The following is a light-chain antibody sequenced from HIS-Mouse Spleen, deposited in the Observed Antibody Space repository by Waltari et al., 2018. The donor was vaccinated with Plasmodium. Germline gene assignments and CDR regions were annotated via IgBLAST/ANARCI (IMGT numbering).Light chain of an antibody. Sequence: DIQMTQSPSSLSASVGARVTITCRASQSISSYLNWYQQKPGKAPKLLIYAASRLQSGVPSRFSGSGSGTDFTLTISSLQPEDFATYYGQQSYSTPPFTFGPGTKVDIK. CDR1: QSISSY. CDR2: AAS. J-gene: IGKJ3*01. CDR3: QQSYSTPPFT. V-gene: IGKV1-39*01.